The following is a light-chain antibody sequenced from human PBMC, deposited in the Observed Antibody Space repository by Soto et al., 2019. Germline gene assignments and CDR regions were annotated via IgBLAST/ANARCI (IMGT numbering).Light chain of an antibody. V-gene: IGKV1-9*01. J-gene: IGKJ5*01. CDR1: QVISSY. CDR3: QQLNSYLFT. Sequence: DTQLHLSPSVLSASVGDRVTITCRASQVISSYLGWYQQKPGEAPKLLIYGASTLQSGVPSRFSGSGSGTEFTLTISRLQPEDFESYYCQQLNSYLFTFGQGTRLEIK. CDR2: GAS.